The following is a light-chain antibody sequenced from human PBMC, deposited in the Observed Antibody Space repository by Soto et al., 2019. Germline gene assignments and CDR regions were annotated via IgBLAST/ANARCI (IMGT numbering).Light chain of an antibody. CDR1: QSVRSN. J-gene: IGKJ2*01. V-gene: IGKV3-15*01. CDR2: DAS. Sequence: EIVMTQATATLSVSPGERATLSCRASQSVRSNLAWYQQKPGQPPRLLIYDASTRATGIPARFSGSASGTEFTLTISCLQSEDFALYYCQQYNDWPPYTLGQGTKLEIK. CDR3: QQYNDWPPYT.